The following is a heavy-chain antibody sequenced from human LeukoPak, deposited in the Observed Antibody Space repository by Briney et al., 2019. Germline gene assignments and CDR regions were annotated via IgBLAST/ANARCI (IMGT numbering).Heavy chain of an antibody. D-gene: IGHD6-13*01. CDR2: ISYDGSNK. J-gene: IGHJ4*02. Sequence: GGSLRLSCAASGFTFSSYGMHWVRQAPGKGLEWVAVISYDGSNKYYADSVKGRFTISRDNSKNTLYLQMNSLRAGDTAVYYCARVAAAGKGFDYWGQGTLVTVSS. V-gene: IGHV3-30*03. CDR1: GFTFSSYG. CDR3: ARVAAAGKGFDY.